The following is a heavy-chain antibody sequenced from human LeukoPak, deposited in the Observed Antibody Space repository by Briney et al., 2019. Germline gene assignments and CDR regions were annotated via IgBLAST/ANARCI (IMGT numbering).Heavy chain of an antibody. J-gene: IGHJ5*02. CDR2: IYSGGNT. Sequence: GGSLRLSCAASGFTVSSNYMSWVRQAPGKGLEWVSVIYSGGNTYYADSVKGRFTISRDNSKNTLYLQMNSLRAEDTAVYYCAREGAVAGTGGGFDPWGQGTLVTVSS. V-gene: IGHV3-53*01. CDR3: AREGAVAGTGGGFDP. D-gene: IGHD6-19*01. CDR1: GFTVSSNY.